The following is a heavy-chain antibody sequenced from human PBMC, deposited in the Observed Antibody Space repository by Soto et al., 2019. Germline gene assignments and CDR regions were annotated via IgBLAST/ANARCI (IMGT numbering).Heavy chain of an antibody. CDR3: ARESRGGLDY. V-gene: IGHV1-2*02. CDR1: GYTFTGYF. J-gene: IGHJ4*02. D-gene: IGHD3-10*01. CDR2: INPNSGDT. Sequence: QVQLVQSGAEVKKPGASVKVSCKASGYTFTGYFIHWVRQAPGQGLEWMGWINPNSGDTSYPQNFQGRVTMTRDTSITSAYMELSSLTSDDTALFYCARESRGGLDYWGLGTLVTVSS.